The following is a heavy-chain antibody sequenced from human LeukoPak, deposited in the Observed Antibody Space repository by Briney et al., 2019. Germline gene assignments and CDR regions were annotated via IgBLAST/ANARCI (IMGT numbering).Heavy chain of an antibody. CDR2: INDSGNS. V-gene: IGHV4-34*01. D-gene: IGHD4/OR15-4a*01. CDR1: GGSFSGFY. J-gene: IGHJ4*02. CDR3: ARGDDGPTHYFDY. Sequence: SETLSLACAVYGGSFSGFYWSWIRQPPGKGLEWIGDINDSGNSKYNPSLKSRVTISVDPSKNQFSLKVISVTAADTAVYYCARGDDGPTHYFDYWGKGTLVTVSS.